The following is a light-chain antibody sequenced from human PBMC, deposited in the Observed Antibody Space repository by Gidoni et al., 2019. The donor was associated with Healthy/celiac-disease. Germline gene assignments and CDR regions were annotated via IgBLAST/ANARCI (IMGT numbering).Light chain of an antibody. Sequence: DIVMTQSPLSLPVTPGEPASISCRSSQSLLHSNGYNYLDWYLQKPGQSPQLLIYLGANRASGVPDRCSGSGSGTDFTLKISRGEAEDVGVYYCMQALQTPSFGPGTKVDIK. V-gene: IGKV2-28*01. CDR3: MQALQTPS. J-gene: IGKJ3*01. CDR1: QSLLHSNGYNY. CDR2: LGA.